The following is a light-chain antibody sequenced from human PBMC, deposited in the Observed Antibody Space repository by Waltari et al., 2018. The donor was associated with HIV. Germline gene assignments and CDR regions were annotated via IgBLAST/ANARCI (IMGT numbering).Light chain of an antibody. CDR2: GAS. V-gene: IGKV3-20*01. CDR1: QIVTSGY. CDR3: QQYATSPDLT. J-gene: IGKJ4*01. Sequence: DIVLTQSPDTLSLSPGERATHSCTASQIVTSGYLAWYQQKPGRTPRLVISGASSRATGIPDRFSGSGSGTHFTLTINGVEPEDFAVYFCQQYATSPDLTFGGGTQLDIK.